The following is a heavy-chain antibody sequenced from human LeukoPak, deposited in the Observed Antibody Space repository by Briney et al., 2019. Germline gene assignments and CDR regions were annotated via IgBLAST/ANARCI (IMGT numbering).Heavy chain of an antibody. CDR1: GFTFSSYA. Sequence: QTGGSLRLSCAASGFTFSSYAMSWVRQAPGKGLEWVSAISGSGGSTYYADSVKGRFTISRDNSKNTLYLQMNSLRAEDTAVYYCAKVVGWELLRFDYWGQGTLVTVSS. J-gene: IGHJ4*02. CDR3: AKVVGWELLRFDY. V-gene: IGHV3-23*01. D-gene: IGHD1-26*01. CDR2: ISGSGGST.